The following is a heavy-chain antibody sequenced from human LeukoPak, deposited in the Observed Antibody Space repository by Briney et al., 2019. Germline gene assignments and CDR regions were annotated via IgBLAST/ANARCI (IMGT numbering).Heavy chain of an antibody. V-gene: IGHV3-53*01. D-gene: IGHD6-19*01. J-gene: IGHJ4*02. CDR1: GFTVSSNY. CDR3: ARNGYTSGWYRN. Sequence: GGSLRLSCAATGFTVSSNYMSWVRQAPGKGLEWVSTIYSGGSTYYADSVKGRFTISRDTSKNTLYLQMNSLRGEDTAVYYCARNGYTSGWYRNWGQGTLVTVSS. CDR2: IYSGGST.